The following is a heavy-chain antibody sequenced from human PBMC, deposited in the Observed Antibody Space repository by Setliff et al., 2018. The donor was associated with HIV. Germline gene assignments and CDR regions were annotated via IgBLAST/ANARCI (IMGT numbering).Heavy chain of an antibody. CDR1: GYTFSGYY. CDR3: ARGDIIAVPAAIDMDV. CDR2: INPNSGGT. D-gene: IGHD2-2*01. J-gene: IGHJ6*03. V-gene: IGHV1-2*02. Sequence: ASVKVSCKASGYTFSGYYMHWVRQAPGQGLEWMGWINPNSGGTNYAQKFQGGVTMTRDTSISTAYMELSRLRSDDTAVYYCARGDIIAVPAAIDMDVWGEGTTVTVSS.